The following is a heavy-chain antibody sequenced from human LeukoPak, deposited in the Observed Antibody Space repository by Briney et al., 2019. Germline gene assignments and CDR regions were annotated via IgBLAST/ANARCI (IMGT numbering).Heavy chain of an antibody. V-gene: IGHV3-30-3*01. Sequence: GGSLRLSCAASGFTFSSYAMHWVRQAPRKGLEWVAVISYDGSNKYYADSVKGRFTISRDNSKNTLYLQMNSLRAEDTAVYYCARVGYSSGWYFDYWGQGTLVTVSS. J-gene: IGHJ4*02. CDR2: ISYDGSNK. CDR3: ARVGYSSGWYFDY. CDR1: GFTFSSYA. D-gene: IGHD6-19*01.